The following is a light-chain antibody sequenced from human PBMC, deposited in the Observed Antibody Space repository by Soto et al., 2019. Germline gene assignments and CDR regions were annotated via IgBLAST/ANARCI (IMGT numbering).Light chain of an antibody. CDR1: QSVFYRSTKTNY. Sequence: DIVMTQSPDSLTVSLGERATISCKSSQSVFYRSTKTNYLGWYQQKPGQRPRLLIYWASTREIGVPDRFSGSGSRTDFTLTICSLQAEDAAIYYCQQYYETPFTFGGGTKVEI. CDR2: WAS. CDR3: QQYYETPFT. V-gene: IGKV4-1*01. J-gene: IGKJ4*01.